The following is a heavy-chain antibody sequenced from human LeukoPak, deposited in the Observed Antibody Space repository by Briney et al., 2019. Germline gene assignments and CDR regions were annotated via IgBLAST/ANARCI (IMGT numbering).Heavy chain of an antibody. CDR3: ARGVGSSTSSPIDY. CDR1: GFIFSSYS. CDR2: ISSSSSTI. D-gene: IGHD2-2*01. J-gene: IGHJ4*02. Sequence: PGGSLRLSCAASGFIFSSYSMNWVRQAPGKGLEWVSYISSSSSTIYYADSVKGRFTISRDNAKNSLYLQMGSLRAEDMAVYYCARGVGSSTSSPIDYWGQGTLVTVSS. V-gene: IGHV3-48*01.